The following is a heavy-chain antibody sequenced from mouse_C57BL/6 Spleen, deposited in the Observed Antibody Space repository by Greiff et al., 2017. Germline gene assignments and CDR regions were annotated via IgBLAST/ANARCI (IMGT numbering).Heavy chain of an antibody. J-gene: IGHJ2*01. Sequence: QVQLQQSGAELVRPGTSVKMSCKASEYPFTNYWLVWARRRPGHGLGWIGDIYPGGGYTNYNEKFKGKATLTADKSSSTAYMQFSSLTSEDSAIYYCAREGNGNYGGYFDYWGQGTTLTVSS. V-gene: IGHV1-63*01. D-gene: IGHD2-1*01. CDR2: IYPGGGYT. CDR3: AREGNGNYGGYFDY. CDR1: EYPFTNYW.